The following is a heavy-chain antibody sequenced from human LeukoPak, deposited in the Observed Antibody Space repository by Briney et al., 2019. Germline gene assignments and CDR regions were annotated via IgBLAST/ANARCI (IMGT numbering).Heavy chain of an antibody. J-gene: IGHJ4*02. V-gene: IGHV4-59*05. Sequence: GSLRLSCAASGFTFSDYYMSWIRQAPGKGLEWIGSIYYSGSTYYNPSLKSRVTISVDTSKNQCSLKLSSVTAADTAVYYCAVDYGDYLTYYWGQGTLVTVSS. CDR2: IYYSGST. CDR3: AVDYGDYLTYY. CDR1: GFTFSDYY. D-gene: IGHD4-17*01.